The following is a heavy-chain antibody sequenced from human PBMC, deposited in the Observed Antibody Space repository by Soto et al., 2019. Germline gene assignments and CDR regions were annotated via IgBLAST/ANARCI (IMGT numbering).Heavy chain of an antibody. V-gene: IGHV1-2*02. J-gene: IGHJ6*02. Sequence: GASVKVSCKASGYTFTGYYMHWVRQAPGQGLEWMGWINPNSGGTNYAQKFQGRVTMTRDTSIRTAYMELSRLGSDDTAVYYCAGQIAVAGTEDYYYGMDVWGQGTTVTVSS. CDR3: AGQIAVAGTEDYYYGMDV. CDR1: GYTFTGYY. D-gene: IGHD6-19*01. CDR2: INPNSGGT.